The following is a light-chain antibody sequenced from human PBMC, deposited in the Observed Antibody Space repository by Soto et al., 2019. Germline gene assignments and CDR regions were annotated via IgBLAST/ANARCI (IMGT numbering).Light chain of an antibody. CDR2: AAS. J-gene: IGKJ2*01. Sequence: DIQMTQSPSSLYASVGDRVTITCRASQSISSYLNWYQQKPGKAPKLLIYAASSLQSGVPSRFSGCGSGTDFTLTISSLQPEDFATYYCQQSYSTPYTFGQGTKLEIK. V-gene: IGKV1-39*01. CDR3: QQSYSTPYT. CDR1: QSISSY.